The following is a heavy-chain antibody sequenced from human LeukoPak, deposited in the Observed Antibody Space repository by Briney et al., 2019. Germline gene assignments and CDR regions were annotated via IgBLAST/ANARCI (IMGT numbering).Heavy chain of an antibody. Sequence: SETLSLTCAVYGGSFSGYYWSWIRQPPGKGLEWIGEINHSGSTNYNPSLKSRVTISVDTSKNQFSLKLGSVTAADTAVYYCARRRYDYVWGSYRYQYFDYWGQGTLVTVSS. J-gene: IGHJ4*02. V-gene: IGHV4-34*01. D-gene: IGHD3-16*02. CDR1: GGSFSGYY. CDR2: INHSGST. CDR3: ARRRYDYVWGSYRYQYFDY.